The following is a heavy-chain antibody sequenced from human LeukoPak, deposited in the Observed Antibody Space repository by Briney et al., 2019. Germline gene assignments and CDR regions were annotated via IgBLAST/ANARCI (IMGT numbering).Heavy chain of an antibody. CDR1: GYSISSGYS. Sequence: PSETLSLTCTVSGYSISSGYSWGWIRQPPGKGLEWIGIISHSGSTYYNPSLESRLTISVDTSNSQFFLKLTSVTATDTAVHYCARPPRYSSGRYDWGQGTLVTVSS. CDR3: ARPPRYSSGRYD. CDR2: ISHSGST. V-gene: IGHV4-38-2*02. D-gene: IGHD6-19*01. J-gene: IGHJ4*02.